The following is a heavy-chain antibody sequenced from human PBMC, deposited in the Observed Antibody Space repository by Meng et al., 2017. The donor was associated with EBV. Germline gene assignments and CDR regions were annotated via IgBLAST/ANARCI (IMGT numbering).Heavy chain of an antibody. V-gene: IGHV1-69*01. CDR2: LIPMSDAP. CDR3: ASESGRGFTPDY. Sequence: QVQVVQSGAKVKKPGSSVKVSCKTSGGTFRSDAVSWVRQAPGQGLEWMGGLIPMSDAPYYAQKFQDRVTITADESTSTHYMDLSGLRSEDTAVYYCASESGRGFTPDYWGQGTLVTVSS. J-gene: IGHJ4*02. D-gene: IGHD3-10*01. CDR1: GGTFRSDA.